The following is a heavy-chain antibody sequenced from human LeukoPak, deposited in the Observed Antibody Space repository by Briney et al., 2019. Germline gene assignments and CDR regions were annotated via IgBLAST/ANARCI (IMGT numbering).Heavy chain of an antibody. J-gene: IGHJ4*02. CDR1: GGSISNYY. CDR3: ARWGSIAVARFDY. D-gene: IGHD6-6*01. CDR2: IYYTGST. Sequence: PSETLSLTCTVSGGSISNYYWSWIRQPPGKGLEWIGYIYYTGSTNYNPSLTSRVNISVDTSKNQFSLSLTSVTAADTAVYYCARWGSIAVARFDYWGQGTLVTVSS. V-gene: IGHV4-59*01.